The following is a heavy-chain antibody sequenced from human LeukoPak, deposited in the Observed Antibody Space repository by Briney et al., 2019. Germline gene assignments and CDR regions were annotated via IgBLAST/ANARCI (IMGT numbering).Heavy chain of an antibody. V-gene: IGHV3-74*01. CDR2: INSDGSST. Sequence: GGSLRLSCAASGFTFSSYWMHWVRQARGKGLVWVSRINSDGSSTSYADSVKGRFTISRDNAKNTLYLQMNSLRAEDTAVYYCARQTGSGLFILPGGQGTLVTVSS. D-gene: IGHD3/OR15-3a*01. CDR1: GFTFSSYW. CDR3: ARQTGSGLFILP. J-gene: IGHJ4*02.